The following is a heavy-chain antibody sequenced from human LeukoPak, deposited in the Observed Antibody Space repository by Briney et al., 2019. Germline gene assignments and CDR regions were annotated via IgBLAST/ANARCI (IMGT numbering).Heavy chain of an antibody. CDR1: GFTFSSYA. V-gene: IGHV3-23*01. CDR2: LSDSGVST. CDR3: AKVPSGSYDSSGYHAYDY. D-gene: IGHD3-22*01. Sequence: GGSLRPSCAASGFTFSSYAMSWVRQAPGKGLEWVSALSDSGVSTYYADSVKGRFTISRDNSKNTLYLQMNSLRAEDTAVYYCAKVPSGSYDSSGYHAYDYWGQGTLVTVSS. J-gene: IGHJ4*02.